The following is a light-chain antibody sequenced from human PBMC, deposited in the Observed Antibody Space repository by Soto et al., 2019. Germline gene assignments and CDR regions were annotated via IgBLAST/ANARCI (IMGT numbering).Light chain of an antibody. Sequence: EIVLTQSPGTLSFSPGERATLSCRASQSVSSSSLAWYQQKPGQAPRLLIYGASSRATGIPDRFSGSGSGTDFTLTISRLEPEDFAVYYCQQYGSSPPMYTFGQGTKLAIK. V-gene: IGKV3-20*01. CDR3: QQYGSSPPMYT. CDR2: GAS. J-gene: IGKJ2*01. CDR1: QSVSSSS.